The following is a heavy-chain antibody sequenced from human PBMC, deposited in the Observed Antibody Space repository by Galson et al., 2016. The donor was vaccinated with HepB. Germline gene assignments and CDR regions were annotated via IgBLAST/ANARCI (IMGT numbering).Heavy chain of an antibody. D-gene: IGHD6-19*01. J-gene: IGHJ2*01. CDR2: IYSSGWT. CDR1: GGCISSSSDY. Sequence: SETLSLTCTVSGGCISSSSDYWGWIRQPPGKGLEWIGSIYSSGWTYNNPSLRSRVSISVDTSKNQFSLKLSSVTAADTGVYYCARHAPNEGSGWILYFDLWGRGTLVTVSS. CDR3: ARHAPNEGSGWILYFDL. V-gene: IGHV4-39*01.